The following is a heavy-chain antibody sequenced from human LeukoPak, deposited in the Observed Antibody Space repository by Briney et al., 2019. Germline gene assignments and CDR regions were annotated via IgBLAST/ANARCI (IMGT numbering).Heavy chain of an antibody. V-gene: IGHV4-34*01. CDR2: INYSGST. CDR1: GGSLSGYS. Sequence: SETLSLTCAIYGGSLSGYSRTWIRQPPGKGLEWIGEINYSGSTNYNASLTRRVTISADTSQNQFSLRLNSVTAADTAVYYCARVYVTVVRGSWFDPWGQGTLVTVSS. CDR3: ARVYVTVVRGSWFDP. D-gene: IGHD3-10*01. J-gene: IGHJ5*02.